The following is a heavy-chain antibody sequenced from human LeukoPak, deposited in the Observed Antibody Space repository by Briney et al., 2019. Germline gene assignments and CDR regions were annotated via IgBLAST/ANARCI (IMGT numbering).Heavy chain of an antibody. V-gene: IGHV4-39*01. CDR2: IYYSGST. CDR1: GGSVSSSIYY. Sequence: SETLSLTCSVSGGSVSSSIYYWGWIRQPPGKGLEWIGSIYYSGSTYYNPSLKSRVTISVDTSKNQFSLKLRSVTAADTAVYYCARRLGGSASYYYWGQGTLVTVSS. CDR3: ARRLGGSASYYY. D-gene: IGHD3-10*01. J-gene: IGHJ4*02.